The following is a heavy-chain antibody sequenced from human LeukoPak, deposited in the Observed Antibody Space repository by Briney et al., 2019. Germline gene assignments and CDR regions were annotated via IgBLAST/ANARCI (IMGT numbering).Heavy chain of an antibody. J-gene: IGHJ6*02. CDR3: AKDRDDYGDFYGMDV. V-gene: IGHV3-30*02. CDR2: IRYDGSNK. CDR1: GFTFSSYG. D-gene: IGHD4-17*01. Sequence: GGSLRLSCAASGFTFSSYGVHWVRQAPGKGLEWVAFIRYDGSNKYYADSVRGRFTISRDNSKNTLYLQMNSLRAEDTAVYYCAKDRDDYGDFYGMDVWGQGNTVTVSS.